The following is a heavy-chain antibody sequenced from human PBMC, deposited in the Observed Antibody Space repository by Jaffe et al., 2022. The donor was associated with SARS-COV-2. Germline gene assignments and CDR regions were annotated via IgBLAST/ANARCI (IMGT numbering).Heavy chain of an antibody. V-gene: IGHV1-69*11. CDR3: ARGGWGSGSNFFDHYYMDV. J-gene: IGHJ6*03. CDR2: IIPILGTA. Sequence: QVQLVQSGAEVKKPGSSVKVSCTASGGTFSNYAISWVRQAPGHGLEWMGKIIPILGTANYAQKFQGRVTITADESTSTAYMELSSLRSEDTAVYYCARGGWGSGSNFFDHYYMDVWGKGTTVTVSS. CDR1: GGTFSNYA. D-gene: IGHD3-10*01.